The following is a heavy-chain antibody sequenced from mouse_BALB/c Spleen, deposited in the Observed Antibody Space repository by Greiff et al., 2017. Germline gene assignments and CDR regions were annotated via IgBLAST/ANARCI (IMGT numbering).Heavy chain of an antibody. Sequence: EVQVVESGGGLVKPGGSLKLSCAASGFTFSSYTMSWVRQTPEKRLEWVATISSGGSYTYYPDSVKGRFTISRDNAKNTLYLQMSSLKSEDTAMYYCTRTDGYDYWGQGTTLTVSS. J-gene: IGHJ2*01. V-gene: IGHV5-6-4*01. CDR3: TRTDGYDY. D-gene: IGHD2-3*01. CDR2: ISSGGSYT. CDR1: GFTFSSYT.